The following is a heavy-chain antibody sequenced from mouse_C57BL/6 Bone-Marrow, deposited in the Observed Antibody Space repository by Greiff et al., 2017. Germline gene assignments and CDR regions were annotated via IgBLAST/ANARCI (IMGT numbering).Heavy chain of an antibody. CDR1: GYAFSSSW. V-gene: IGHV1-82*01. CDR3: ARSRVYYYGSSYVNGYFDV. Sequence: QVQLQQSGPELVKPGASVKISCKASGYAFSSSWMNWVKQRPGKGLEWIGRIYPGDGDTNYNGKFKGKATLTADTSSSTAYMQLSSLTSEDSAVXFCARSRVYYYGSSYVNGYFDVWGTGTTVTVSS. D-gene: IGHD1-1*01. J-gene: IGHJ1*03. CDR2: IYPGDGDT.